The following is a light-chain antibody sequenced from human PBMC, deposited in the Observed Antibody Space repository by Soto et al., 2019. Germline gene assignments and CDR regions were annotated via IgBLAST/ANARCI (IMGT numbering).Light chain of an antibody. J-gene: IGKJ4*01. CDR1: ESIGNY. CDR3: QWRRDWSPRLN. Sequence: EGVLTQSPATLSLSPGERATLSCRASESIGNYLAWYQQKLGQAPKLLIYDASHRAIGIPGRFSGDGSGTDLSPTISRLEAEDSAFYYCQWRRDWSPRLNVGGGSK. V-gene: IGKV3-11*01. CDR2: DAS.